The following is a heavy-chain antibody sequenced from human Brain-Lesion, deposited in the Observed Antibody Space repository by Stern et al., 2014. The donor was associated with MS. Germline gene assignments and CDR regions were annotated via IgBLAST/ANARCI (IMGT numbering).Heavy chain of an antibody. J-gene: IGHJ5*02. V-gene: IGHV3-7*01. CDR3: ARDTWYGGCFDP. Sequence: VQLMQSGGGLVQPGGSLRLSCAASGMTVSFSWMSWVRQAPGKGLEWVANIKEDGTEKFYVDSVKGRFTISRDNSKNTLYLQKNNLRVEDTAVYYCARDTWYGGCFDPWGQGTLVTVSS. CDR2: IKEDGTEK. D-gene: IGHD6-13*01. CDR1: GMTVSFSW.